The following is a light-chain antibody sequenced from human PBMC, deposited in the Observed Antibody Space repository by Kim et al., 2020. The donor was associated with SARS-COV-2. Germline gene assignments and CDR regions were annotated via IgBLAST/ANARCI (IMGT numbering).Light chain of an antibody. Sequence: PGDRVTLSCRSSQSVSCSYLTWYPQKPGQAPTLLIYGASSRATGIPARFSGSGSGTDFTLTISSLQPEDFAVYYCQQDYNLLTFGGGTKVEIK. V-gene: IGKV3D-7*01. CDR1: QSVSCSY. J-gene: IGKJ4*01. CDR2: GAS. CDR3: QQDYNLLT.